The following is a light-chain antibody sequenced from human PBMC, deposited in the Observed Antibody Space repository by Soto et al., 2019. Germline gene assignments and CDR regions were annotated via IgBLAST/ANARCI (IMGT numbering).Light chain of an antibody. J-gene: IGLJ3*02. CDR1: SSDVGGYNY. CDR2: EVN. CDR3: SSYTTSSTLV. V-gene: IGLV2-14*01. Sequence: QSALNQPASVSGSPGQSITISCTGTSSDVGGYNYVSWYQHHPGKAPKLIIYEVNNRPSGVSNRFSGSKYGNTASLTISGLQAEEEADYYCSSYTTSSTLVFGGGTKLTVL.